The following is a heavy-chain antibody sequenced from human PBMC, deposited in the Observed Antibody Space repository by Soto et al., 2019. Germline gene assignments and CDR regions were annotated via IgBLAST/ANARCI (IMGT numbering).Heavy chain of an antibody. CDR2: IYYSGST. D-gene: IGHD2-2*01. J-gene: IGHJ5*02. CDR3: ARESYFSSTSCETKRDNWFDP. V-gene: IGHV4-59*01. CDR1: GGSISSYY. Sequence: SETLSLTCTVSGGSISSYYWSWIRQPPGKGLEWIGYIYYSGSTNYNPSLKSRVTISVDTSKNQFSLKLSSVTAADTAVYYCARESYFSSTSCETKRDNWFDPWGQGTLVTVSS.